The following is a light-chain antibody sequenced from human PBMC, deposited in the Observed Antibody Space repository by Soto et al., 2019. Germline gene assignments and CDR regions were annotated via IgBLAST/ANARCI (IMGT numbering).Light chain of an antibody. Sequence: DIQMTQSPSSLSASVGDRVTITCRASQSITTYLNWYRQKPGKAPKLLIYAASSLQSWVPSRFSGSGSETEFPLSISSLQPEDFATYFCQQIYSAPLTFGGGTKVEIK. V-gene: IGKV1-39*01. CDR2: AAS. CDR3: QQIYSAPLT. CDR1: QSITTY. J-gene: IGKJ4*01.